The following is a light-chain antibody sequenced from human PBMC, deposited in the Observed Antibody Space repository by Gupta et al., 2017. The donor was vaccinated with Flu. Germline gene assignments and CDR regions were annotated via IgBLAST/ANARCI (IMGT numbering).Light chain of an antibody. J-gene: IGKJ5*01. Sequence: DIVLTQSPGTLSMSPGEGVTLSCRASQSFSSGYLAWYQQKPGQTPRLLIYDTFSRATGIPDRFRGSGSGTDFTLTISRLEPEDFAVYYCQQYDSSRPTFGQGTRLEIK. CDR3: QQYDSSRPT. V-gene: IGKV3-20*01. CDR1: QSFSSGY. CDR2: DTF.